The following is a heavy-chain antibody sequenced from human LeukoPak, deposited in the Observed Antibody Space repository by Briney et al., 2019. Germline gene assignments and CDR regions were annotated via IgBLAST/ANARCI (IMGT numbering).Heavy chain of an antibody. V-gene: IGHV3-21*06. CDR3: AKDMTTVVTPYYYYYMDV. Sequence: GGSLRLSCAASGFTFSYYSMNWVRQASGKGLEWVSSISESGAHTFYADSVKGRFIVSRDNAQNSLYLEMNSLRLEDTAVYYCAKDMTTVVTPYYYYYMDVWGKGTPVTVSS. J-gene: IGHJ6*03. CDR2: ISESGAHT. D-gene: IGHD4-23*01. CDR1: GFTFSYYS.